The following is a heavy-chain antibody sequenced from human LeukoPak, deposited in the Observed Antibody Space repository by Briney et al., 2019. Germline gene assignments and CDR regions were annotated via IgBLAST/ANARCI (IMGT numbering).Heavy chain of an antibody. CDR3: ARIPYGYYSSTSCYGFDY. CDR1: GGSITGDSISNYY. J-gene: IGHJ4*02. CDR2: IFYSGST. V-gene: IGHV4-59*08. D-gene: IGHD2-2*01. Sequence: SETLSLTCTVSGGSITGDSISNYYWSWIRQPPGKGLEWIGYIFYSGSTNYNPSLKSRVTISVDTSKKQFSQKLSSVTAADTAVYYCARIPYGYYSSTSCYGFDYWGQGTLVTVSS.